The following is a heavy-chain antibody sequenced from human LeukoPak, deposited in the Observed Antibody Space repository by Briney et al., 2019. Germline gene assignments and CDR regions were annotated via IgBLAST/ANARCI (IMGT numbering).Heavy chain of an antibody. J-gene: IGHJ4*02. CDR3: VSFYETY. V-gene: IGHV3-74*01. CDR2: INSDGSWT. D-gene: IGHD2/OR15-2a*01. CDR1: GNYW. Sequence: GGSLRLSCAASGNYWMHWVRQVPGKGLVWVSHINSDGSWTSYADSVKGRFTISKDNAKNTVYLQMNSPRAEDTAVYYCVSFYETYWGRGTLATVSS.